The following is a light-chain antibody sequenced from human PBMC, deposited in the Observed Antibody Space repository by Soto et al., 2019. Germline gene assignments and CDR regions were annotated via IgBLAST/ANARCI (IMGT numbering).Light chain of an antibody. CDR2: GSS. V-gene: IGKV3-20*01. CDR1: QSVYSTY. Sequence: EIVLTQSPGTLSLSPGDTATLSCRASQSVYSTYLAWYQHKVGQAPRLLIYGSSTRATGIPDRFSGSGSGTDFTLTIRRLEHEYFAVYYCQQYGSSPSTFGQGTKVEV. J-gene: IGKJ1*01. CDR3: QQYGSSPST.